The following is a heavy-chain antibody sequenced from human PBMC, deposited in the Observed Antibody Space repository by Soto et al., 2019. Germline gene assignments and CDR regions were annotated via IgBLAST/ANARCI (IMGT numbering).Heavy chain of an antibody. CDR1: GGSISSGGYS. CDR2: IYHSGST. Sequence: LSLTCAVSGGSISSGGYSWSWIRQPPGKGLEWIGYIYHSGSTYYNPSLKSRVTISVDRSKNQFSLKLSSVTAADTAVYYCARGGITIFGVGYGMDVWGQGTTVTVSS. D-gene: IGHD3-3*01. CDR3: ARGGITIFGVGYGMDV. J-gene: IGHJ6*02. V-gene: IGHV4-30-2*01.